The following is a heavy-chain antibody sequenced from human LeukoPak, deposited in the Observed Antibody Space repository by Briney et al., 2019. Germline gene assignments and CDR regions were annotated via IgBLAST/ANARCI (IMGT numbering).Heavy chain of an antibody. CDR1: GYTFTSYG. V-gene: IGHV1-18*01. Sequence: ASVKVSCKASGYTFTSYGISWVRQAPGQGLEWMGWLSGNNDNTNSAQKLQGRVTMTTDTSTSTAYMELRSLRSDDTAVYYCARRNSHIGSYRPSYYFDYWGQGTLVTVSS. D-gene: IGHD1-26*01. CDR2: LSGNNDNT. CDR3: ARRNSHIGSYRPSYYFDY. J-gene: IGHJ4*02.